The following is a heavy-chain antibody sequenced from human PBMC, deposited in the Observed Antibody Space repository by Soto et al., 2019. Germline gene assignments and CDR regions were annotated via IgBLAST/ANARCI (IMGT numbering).Heavy chain of an antibody. CDR2: IYPGDSDT. Sequence: ESLKISCKGSGYSFTSYWIGWVRQMPGKGLEWMGIIYPGDSDTRYSPSFQGQVTISADKSISTAYLQWSSLKASDTAMYYCARDSPYCSGGSCYSGVYYYYGMDVWGQGTTVTVSS. D-gene: IGHD2-15*01. V-gene: IGHV5-51*01. CDR3: ARDSPYCSGGSCYSGVYYYYGMDV. J-gene: IGHJ6*02. CDR1: GYSFTSYW.